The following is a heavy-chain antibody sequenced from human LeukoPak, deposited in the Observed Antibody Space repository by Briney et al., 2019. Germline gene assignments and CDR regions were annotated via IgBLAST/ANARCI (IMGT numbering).Heavy chain of an antibody. CDR3: ARGRYSSRSGGYYFDI. CDR2: IKKDGIEK. J-gene: IGHJ4*02. V-gene: IGHV3-7*01. D-gene: IGHD2-2*01. CDR1: GFTLSSDW. Sequence: GGSLRLSCVVSGFTLSSDWMSWVRQAPGKGLEWVANIKKDGIEKHYVESVKGRFTISRDNAKNSLYLQMNSLRAEDTAVYYCARGRYSSRSGGYYFDIWGQGTLVTVSS.